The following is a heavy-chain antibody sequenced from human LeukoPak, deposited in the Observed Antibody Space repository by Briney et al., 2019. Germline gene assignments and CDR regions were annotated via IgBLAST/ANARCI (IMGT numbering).Heavy chain of an antibody. Sequence: SETLSLTCTVSGGSISSSNYSWGWIRQPPGKGLEWIGEINHSGSTNYNPSLKSRVTISVDTSKNQFSLKLSSVTAADTAVYYCARNASGIDYWGQGTLVTVSS. D-gene: IGHD3-10*01. J-gene: IGHJ4*02. CDR1: GGSISSSNYS. CDR3: ARNASGIDY. CDR2: INHSGST. V-gene: IGHV4-39*01.